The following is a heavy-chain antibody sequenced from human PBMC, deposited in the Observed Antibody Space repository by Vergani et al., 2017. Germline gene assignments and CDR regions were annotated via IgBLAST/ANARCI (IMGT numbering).Heavy chain of an antibody. D-gene: IGHD2-21*02. CDR1: GYIFTSDD. J-gene: IGHJ4*02. V-gene: IGHV1-8*01. Sequence: QVQLVQSGAEVKKPGASVRVSCKAFGYIFTSDDIDWVRQATGQGLEWMGWMNPNSGNTGYGQRFQGRVTITRDTSISTAYLELSSLRSEDTAVSYCVRARRTGSADDCPRYYFDDWGQGTLVTVSS. CDR3: VRARRTGSADDCPRYYFDD. CDR2: MNPNSGNT.